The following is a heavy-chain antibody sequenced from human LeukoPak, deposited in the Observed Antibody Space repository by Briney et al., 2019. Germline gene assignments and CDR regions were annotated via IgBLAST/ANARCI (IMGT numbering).Heavy chain of an antibody. J-gene: IGHJ6*03. V-gene: IGHV3-49*03. Sequence: GGSLRLSCTASGSTFGDYALSWFRQAPGKGLEWVGFIRSKAYGGTTEYAASVKGRLTISRDDSKSIAYLQMNSLKTEDTAVYYCTRDVRYYYYMDVWGKGTTVTVSS. CDR1: GSTFGDYA. CDR2: IRSKAYGGTT. CDR3: TRDVRYYYYMDV. D-gene: IGHD2-8*01.